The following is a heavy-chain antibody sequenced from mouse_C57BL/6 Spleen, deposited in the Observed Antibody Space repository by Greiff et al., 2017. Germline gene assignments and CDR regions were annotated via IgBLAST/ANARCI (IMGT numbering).Heavy chain of an antibody. Sequence: EVKLQESGAELVKPGASVKLSCTASGFNIKDYYMHWVKQRTEQGLEWIGRIDPEDGETIYAPKFQGKATITADTSSNTAYLQLSSLTSEDTAVYYCARWGNYFDYWGQGTTLTVSS. V-gene: IGHV14-2*01. CDR1: GFNIKDYY. CDR2: IDPEDGET. CDR3: ARWGNYFDY. J-gene: IGHJ2*01.